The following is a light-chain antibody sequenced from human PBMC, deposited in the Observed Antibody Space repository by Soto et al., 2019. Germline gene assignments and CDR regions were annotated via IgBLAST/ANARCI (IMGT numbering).Light chain of an antibody. J-gene: IGLJ1*01. V-gene: IGLV2-14*01. Sequence: QSALTQPASVSGSPGQSITISCTGTSSDVGGYNYVSWYQQHPGKAPKLMIYEVRNRPSGVSNRFSGSKSGNTASLTISGLQAEDEADYSCSSYTSSSTPIYVFGTGTKLTVL. CDR2: EVR. CDR3: SSYTSSSTPIYV. CDR1: SSDVGGYNY.